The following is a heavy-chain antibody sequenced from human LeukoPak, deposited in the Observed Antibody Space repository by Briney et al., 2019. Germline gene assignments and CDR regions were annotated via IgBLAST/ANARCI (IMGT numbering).Heavy chain of an antibody. V-gene: IGHV3-30*02. CDR2: IRYDGSNK. J-gene: IGHJ3*02. CDR1: GFIFSNYG. Sequence: PGGSLRLSCAASGFIFSNYGMSWVRQAPGKGLEWVAFIRYDGSNKYYADSVKGRFTISRDNPRNTLFLQMNSLSPEDTALYYCAKDVEEAGPQDDFDIWGQGIKVTFSS. CDR3: AKDVEEAGPQDDFDI. D-gene: IGHD6-19*01.